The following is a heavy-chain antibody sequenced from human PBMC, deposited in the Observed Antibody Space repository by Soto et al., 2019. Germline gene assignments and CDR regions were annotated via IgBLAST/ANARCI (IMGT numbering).Heavy chain of an antibody. CDR1: GGSISSGGYS. Sequence: PSETLSLTCAVSGGSISSGGYSWSWIRQPPGKGLEWIGYIYHSGSTYYNPSLKSRVTISVDRSKNQFSLKLSSVTAADPAVYYCARVPGRWGQGTLVTVCS. CDR3: ARVPGR. D-gene: IGHD2-2*01. J-gene: IGHJ4*02. CDR2: IYHSGST. V-gene: IGHV4-30-2*01.